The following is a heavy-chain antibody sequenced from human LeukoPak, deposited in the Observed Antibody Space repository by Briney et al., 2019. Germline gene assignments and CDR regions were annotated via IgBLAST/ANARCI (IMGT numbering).Heavy chain of an antibody. V-gene: IGHV3-48*03. J-gene: IGHJ4*02. CDR2: ISSSGSTI. D-gene: IGHD3-10*01. CDR3: ARAGQEWFGELGFDQ. Sequence: GGSLRPSCAASGFTFRSYEMNWVRQAPGKGLEWVSYISSSGSTIYYADSVKGRFTVSRDNAKNSLYLQMNSLRAEDTAVYYCARAGQEWFGELGFDQWGQGTLVIVSS. CDR1: GFTFRSYE.